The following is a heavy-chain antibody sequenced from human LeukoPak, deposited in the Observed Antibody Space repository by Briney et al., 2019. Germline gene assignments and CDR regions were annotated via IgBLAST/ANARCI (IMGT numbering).Heavy chain of an antibody. D-gene: IGHD3-3*01. CDR1: GFTFSSYS. J-gene: IGHJ6*02. V-gene: IGHV3-21*01. CDR2: ISSSSYI. CDR3: ARDDFSREWLFNYYYYGMDV. Sequence: GGSLRLSCAASGFTFSSYSMNWVRQAPGKGLEWVSSISSSSYIYYADSVKGRFTISRDNAKNSLYLQMNSLRAEDTAVYSCARDDFSREWLFNYYYYGMDVWGQGTTVTVSS.